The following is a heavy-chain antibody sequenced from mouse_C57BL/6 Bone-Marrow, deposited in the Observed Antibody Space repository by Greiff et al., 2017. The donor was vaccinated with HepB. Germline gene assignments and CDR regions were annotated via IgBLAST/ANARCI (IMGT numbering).Heavy chain of an antibody. D-gene: IGHD2-3*01. Sequence: EVKLMESGAELVRPGASVKLSCTASGFNIKDDYMHWVKQRPEQGLEWIGWIDPENGDTEYASKFQGKATITADTSSNNAYLQLSSLTSEDTAVYYCTGLLRPSWFAYWGQGTLVTVSA. V-gene: IGHV14-4*01. CDR3: TGLLRPSWFAY. CDR1: GFNIKDDY. J-gene: IGHJ3*01. CDR2: IDPENGDT.